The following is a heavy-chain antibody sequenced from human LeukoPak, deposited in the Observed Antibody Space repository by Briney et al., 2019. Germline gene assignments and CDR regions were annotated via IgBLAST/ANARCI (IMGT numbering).Heavy chain of an antibody. Sequence: ASVKVSCKASGYTFTSYDINRVRQATGQGLEWMGWMNPNSGSTGYAQKFQGRVTMTRNTSISTAYMELSSLRSEDTAVYYCAREAGDSSGYYYYYYYGMDVWGQGTTVTVSS. CDR2: MNPNSGST. D-gene: IGHD3-22*01. CDR1: GYTFTSYD. J-gene: IGHJ6*02. V-gene: IGHV1-8*01. CDR3: AREAGDSSGYYYYYYYGMDV.